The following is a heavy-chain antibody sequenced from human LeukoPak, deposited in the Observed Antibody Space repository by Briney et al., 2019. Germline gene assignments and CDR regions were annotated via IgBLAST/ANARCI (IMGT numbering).Heavy chain of an antibody. CDR3: ARDPGGIVGAIGYAFDI. D-gene: IGHD1-26*01. CDR2: ISAYNGNT. V-gene: IGHV1-18*01. Sequence: ASVKVSCKASGYTFTSYGISWVRQAPGQGLEWMGWISAYNGNTNYAQKLQGRVTMTTDTSTSTAYMELRSLRSDDTAVYYCARDPGGIVGAIGYAFDIWGQGTMVTVSS. J-gene: IGHJ3*02. CDR1: GYTFTSYG.